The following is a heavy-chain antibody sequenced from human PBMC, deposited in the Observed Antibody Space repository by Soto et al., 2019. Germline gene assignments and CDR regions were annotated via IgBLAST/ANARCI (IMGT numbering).Heavy chain of an antibody. J-gene: IGHJ6*02. D-gene: IGHD3-16*01. CDR3: ARFGATWSDYYYGMDV. CDR1: GDSVSSNSAA. V-gene: IGHV6-1*01. Sequence: SQTLSLTCAISGDSVSSNSAAWNWIRQSPSRGLEWLGRTYYRSKWYNDYAVSVKSRITINPDTSKNQFSPQLNSVTPEDTAVYYCARFGATWSDYYYGMDVWGQGTTVTVSS. CDR2: TYYRSKWYN.